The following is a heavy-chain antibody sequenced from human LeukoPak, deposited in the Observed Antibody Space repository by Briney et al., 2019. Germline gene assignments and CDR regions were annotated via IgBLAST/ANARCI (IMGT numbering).Heavy chain of an antibody. D-gene: IGHD6-6*01. J-gene: IGHJ4*02. CDR2: ISGIVGST. CDR1: AFTFSSYA. V-gene: IGHV3-23*01. CDR3: AKRLEYSSSSGSF. Sequence: GGSLRLACAASAFTFSSYAMSWVRQAPGKGLEWVSAISGIVGSTYYADSGKGRFTISRDNSKNTLYLQMNSLRAEDTAIYYCAKRLEYSSSSGSFWGQGTLVTVSS.